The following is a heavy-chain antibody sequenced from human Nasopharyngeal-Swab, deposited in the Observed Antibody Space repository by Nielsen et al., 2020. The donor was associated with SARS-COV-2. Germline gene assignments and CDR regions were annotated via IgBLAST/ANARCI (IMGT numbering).Heavy chain of an antibody. CDR3: ARGRYYGDYDY. CDR1: GGSVTTYS. Sequence: GSLTLACAVYGGSVTTYSWSWIRQPPGKGLEWIGEINHIGSTNYNTYNPSLNSRVTISLATSKNQFSLTLTSVTAADTAIYFCARGRYYGDYDYWGQGALVTVSS. J-gene: IGHJ4*02. D-gene: IGHD4-17*01. CDR2: INHIGST. V-gene: IGHV4-34*01.